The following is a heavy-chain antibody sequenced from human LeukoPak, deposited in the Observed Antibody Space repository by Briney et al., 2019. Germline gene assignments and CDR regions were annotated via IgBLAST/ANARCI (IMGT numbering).Heavy chain of an antibody. J-gene: IGHJ4*02. Sequence: GGPLRLSCAASGFTFSNYWMSWVRQAPGKGLEWVANIKEDGSEKYYVDSVKGRFTISRDNARNSLSLQMNSLRAEDTAVYYCASGRQLGYWGQGTLVTVSS. CDR1: GFTFSNYW. D-gene: IGHD6-13*01. CDR2: IKEDGSEK. CDR3: ASGRQLGY. V-gene: IGHV3-7*01.